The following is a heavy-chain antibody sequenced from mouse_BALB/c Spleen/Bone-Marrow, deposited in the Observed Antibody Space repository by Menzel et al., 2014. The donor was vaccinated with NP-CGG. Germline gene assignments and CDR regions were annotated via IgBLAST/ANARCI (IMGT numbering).Heavy chain of an antibody. Sequence: LQESGPGLVAPSQSLSITCTVSGFSLSRYSVHWVRQPPGKGLEWLGMIWGGGSTDYNSALKSRLSISKDNSKSQVFLKMNSLQTDDTAMYYCARNCRYYGYDVNAMDYWGQGTSVTVSS. J-gene: IGHJ4*01. D-gene: IGHD2-2*01. CDR3: ARNCRYYGYDVNAMDY. V-gene: IGHV2-6-4*01. CDR2: IWGGGST. CDR1: GFSLSRYS.